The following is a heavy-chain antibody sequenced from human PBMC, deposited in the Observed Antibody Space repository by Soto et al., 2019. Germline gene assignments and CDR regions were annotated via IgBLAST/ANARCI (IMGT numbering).Heavy chain of an antibody. CDR3: AKDLTTRYYYDSSGYRRGGEQDDY. J-gene: IGHJ4*02. CDR2: ISGSGGST. V-gene: IGHV3-23*01. CDR1: GFTFSSYA. D-gene: IGHD3-22*01. Sequence: GGSLRLSCAASGFTFSSYAMSWVRQAPGKGLEWVSAISGSGGSTYYADSVKGRFTISRDNSKNTLYLQMNSLRAEDTDVYYCAKDLTTRYYYDSSGYRRGGEQDDYWGQGTLVTVSS.